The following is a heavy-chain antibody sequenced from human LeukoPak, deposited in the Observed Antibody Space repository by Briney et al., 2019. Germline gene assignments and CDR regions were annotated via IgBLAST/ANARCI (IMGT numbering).Heavy chain of an antibody. CDR1: GITLSSYD. D-gene: IGHD3-10*01. V-gene: IGHV3-30-3*01. CDR3: AKDRGVWAFDV. J-gene: IGHJ3*01. CDR2: ISYDGSNK. Sequence: PGRSLRLSCAASGITLSSYDMHWVRQAPGKAEERVAVISYDGSNKDYADSVKGRFTISRDNSKNTLDLQMNSLRAEDTAVYYCAKDRGVWAFDVWGQGTMVTVSS.